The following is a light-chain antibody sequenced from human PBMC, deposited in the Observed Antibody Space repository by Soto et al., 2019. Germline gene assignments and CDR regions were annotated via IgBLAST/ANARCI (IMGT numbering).Light chain of an antibody. CDR1: QDINKF. J-gene: IGKJ5*01. CDR2: DVS. V-gene: IGKV1-33*01. CDR3: QQYDNYDIT. Sequence: DIQMTQSPSSLSATVGDTVTITCQASQDINKFLNWYQQKPGKAPKLLIYDVSNLETGVPSRFSGSGSETHFTLTINSLQPEDIATYYCQQYDNYDITFGQGTRLAIK.